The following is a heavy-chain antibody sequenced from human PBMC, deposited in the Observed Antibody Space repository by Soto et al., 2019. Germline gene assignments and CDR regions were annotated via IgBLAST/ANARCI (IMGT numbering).Heavy chain of an antibody. J-gene: IGHJ6*02. D-gene: IGHD2-2*01. CDR3: AGYCSSTSCPGDYYGMDV. Sequence: GGSLRLSCAASGLTFRSYSMNWVRQAPGKGLEWVSSISSSSYIYYADSVKGRFTISRDNAKNSLYLQMNSLRAEDTAVYYCAGYCSSTSCPGDYYGMDVWGQGTTVTVSS. CDR1: GLTFRSYS. V-gene: IGHV3-21*01. CDR2: ISSSSYI.